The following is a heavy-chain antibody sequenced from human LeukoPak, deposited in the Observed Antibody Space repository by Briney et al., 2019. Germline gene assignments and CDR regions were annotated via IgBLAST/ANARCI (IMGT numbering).Heavy chain of an antibody. V-gene: IGHV3-23*01. CDR2: ISGSGGST. CDR1: GFTFSSYA. Sequence: GGSLRLSCAASGFTFSSYAMSWVRQAPGKGLEWVSAISGSGGSTYYADSVKGRFTISRDNSKNTLYPQMNSLRAEDTAVYYCAKGNDYVWGSYRSPFGYWSQGTLVTVSS. CDR3: AKGNDYVWGSYRSPFGY. J-gene: IGHJ4*02. D-gene: IGHD3-16*02.